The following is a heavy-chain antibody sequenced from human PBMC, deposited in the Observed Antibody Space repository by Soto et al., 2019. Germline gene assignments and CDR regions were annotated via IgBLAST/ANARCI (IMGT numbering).Heavy chain of an antibody. Sequence: SETLSLSCAVYGGSFSGYYWSWSRQPPGKGREWIGEINHSGSTNYNPSLKSRVTISVDTSKNQFSLKLSSVTAADTAVYYCARDDPGLGHSISWYWRNYYYGMDVWGQGPMVT. J-gene: IGHJ6*02. CDR2: INHSGST. CDR1: GGSFSGYY. D-gene: IGHD6-13*01. V-gene: IGHV4-34*01. CDR3: ARDDPGLGHSISWYWRNYYYGMDV.